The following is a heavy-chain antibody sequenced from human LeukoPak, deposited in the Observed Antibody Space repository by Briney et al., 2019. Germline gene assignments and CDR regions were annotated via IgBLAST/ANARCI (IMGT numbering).Heavy chain of an antibody. Sequence: NPLETLSLTCTVSGGSISSYYWSWIRQPAGKGLEWIGRIYTSGSTNYNPSLKSRVTMSVDTSKNQFSLKLSSVTAADTAVYYCARGIMNYDLRARNYYYYMDVWGKGTTVTVSS. CDR3: ARGIMNYDLRARNYYYYMDV. CDR2: IYTSGST. J-gene: IGHJ6*03. CDR1: GGSISSYY. V-gene: IGHV4-4*07. D-gene: IGHD3-3*01.